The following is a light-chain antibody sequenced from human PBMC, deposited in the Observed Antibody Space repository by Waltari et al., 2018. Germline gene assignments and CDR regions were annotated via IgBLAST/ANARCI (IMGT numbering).Light chain of an antibody. CDR2: YDT. J-gene: IGLJ2*01. Sequence: YMLTQPPSVSVAPGQLARITCAVDDIGERRVQWCQQRPGQAPVSVIYYDTDRPSGIPDRFSGSHSGDTATLIISRVEAGDEADYYCQVWDSSRHHVIFGGGTRLTVL. CDR3: QVWDSSRHHVI. V-gene: IGLV3-21*04. CDR1: DIGERR.